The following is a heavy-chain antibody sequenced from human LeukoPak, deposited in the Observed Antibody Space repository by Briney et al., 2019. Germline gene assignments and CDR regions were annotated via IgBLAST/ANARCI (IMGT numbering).Heavy chain of an antibody. J-gene: IGHJ3*02. V-gene: IGHV1-2*02. Sequence: ASVKVSCKASGYTFTGYFMHWVRQAPGQGLEWMGWINPNSGGTNYAQKFQGRVTMTRDTSISTAYMELSRLRSDETAVYYCARVSSIAVAGREAFDIWGQGTMVTVSS. CDR2: INPNSGGT. D-gene: IGHD6-19*01. CDR3: ARVSSIAVAGREAFDI. CDR1: GYTFTGYF.